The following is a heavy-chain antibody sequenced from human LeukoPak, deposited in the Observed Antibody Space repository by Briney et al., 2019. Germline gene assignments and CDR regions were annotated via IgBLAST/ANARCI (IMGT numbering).Heavy chain of an antibody. V-gene: IGHV1-24*01. CDR3: ATPQQWLVEGSFDY. CDR2: FDPEDGET. Sequence: ASVKVSCKVSGYTLTELSIHWVRQAPGKGLEWMGGFDPEDGETIYAQKFQGRVAMTEDTSTDTAYMELSSLRSEDTAVYYCATPQQWLVEGSFDYWGQGTLVTVSS. CDR1: GYTLTELS. D-gene: IGHD6-19*01. J-gene: IGHJ4*02.